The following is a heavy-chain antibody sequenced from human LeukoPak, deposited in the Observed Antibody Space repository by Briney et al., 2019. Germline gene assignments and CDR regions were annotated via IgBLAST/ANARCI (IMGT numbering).Heavy chain of an antibody. CDR3: AKAYGSGRGFDYFDY. V-gene: IGHV3-23*01. Sequence: GGSLRLSCAASGVTFRSYAMTWVRQAPGKGLQWVSTITGNGGNTYYADSVKGRFTISRDNSKNTLHLQMNSLRADDTAVYYCAKAYGSGRGFDYFDYWGQGTLVTVSS. J-gene: IGHJ4*02. CDR1: GVTFRSYA. CDR2: ITGNGGNT. D-gene: IGHD3-10*01.